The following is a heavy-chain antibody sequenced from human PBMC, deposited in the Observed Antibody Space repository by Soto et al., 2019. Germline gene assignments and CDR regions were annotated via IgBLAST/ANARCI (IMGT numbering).Heavy chain of an antibody. Sequence: PSETLSLTCTVSGGSISSGGYYWSWIRQQPGKGLEWIGYIYYSGSTYYNPSLKSRVAISVDTSKNQFSLKVSSVTVADTAVYYCARLGGYCSSTSCYGYYGMDVWGQGTTVTVSS. CDR2: IYYSGST. CDR1: GGSISSGGYY. CDR3: ARLGGYCSSTSCYGYYGMDV. V-gene: IGHV4-31*03. J-gene: IGHJ6*02. D-gene: IGHD2-2*01.